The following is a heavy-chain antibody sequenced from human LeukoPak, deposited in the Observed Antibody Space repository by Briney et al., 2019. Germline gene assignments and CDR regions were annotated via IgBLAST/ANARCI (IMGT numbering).Heavy chain of an antibody. CDR2: IKQDGSEK. V-gene: IGHV3-7*01. Sequence: GGSLRLSCAASGFTFSSYWMSWVRQAPGKGLEWVANIKQDGSEKYYVDSVKGRFTISGDNAKNSLYLQMDSLRAEDTAVYYCARDNLAGRGYYYGMDVWGQGTTVTVSS. J-gene: IGHJ6*02. CDR3: ARDNLAGRGYYYGMDV. CDR1: GFTFSSYW.